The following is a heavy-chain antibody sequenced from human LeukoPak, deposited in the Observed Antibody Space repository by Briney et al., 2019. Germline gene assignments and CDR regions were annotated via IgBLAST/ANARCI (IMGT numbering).Heavy chain of an antibody. CDR2: INWNGGST. CDR1: GFTFKDYG. CDR3: AKHMRATNTFSFFGLDV. V-gene: IGHV3-9*01. D-gene: IGHD1-26*01. Sequence: HPGRSLRLSCAATGFTFKDYGMHWVRQPPGKGLEWVSSINWNGGSTDYTDSVKGRFTISRDNAKNSLYLQLSSLRPEDTALYYCAKHMRATNTFSFFGLDVWGQGTTVTVSS. J-gene: IGHJ6*02.